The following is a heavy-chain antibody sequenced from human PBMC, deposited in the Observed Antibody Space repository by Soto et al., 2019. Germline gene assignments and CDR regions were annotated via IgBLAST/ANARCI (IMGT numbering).Heavy chain of an antibody. D-gene: IGHD6-25*01. J-gene: IGHJ4*02. CDR1: GFTFSSYA. V-gene: IGHV3-30-3*01. CDR3: ARVRATKRRLQNWIDY. CDR2: ISYDGSNK. Sequence: PGGSLRLSCAASGFTFSSYAMHCVRQAPGKGLEWVAVISYDGSNKYYADSVKGRFTISRDNAKNTLYLQMNSLRAEDTAVYYCARVRATKRRLQNWIDYWGQRTLVTVSS.